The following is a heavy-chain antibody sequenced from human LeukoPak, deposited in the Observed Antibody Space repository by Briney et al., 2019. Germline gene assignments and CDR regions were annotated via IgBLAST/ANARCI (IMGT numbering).Heavy chain of an antibody. CDR3: ARDPTPPRYCSGGSCSTFDY. J-gene: IGHJ4*02. CDR1: GFTFSSYW. V-gene: IGHV3-7*01. D-gene: IGHD2-15*01. Sequence: GGSLRLSCAASGFTFSSYWMSWVRQAPGKGLEWVANIKQDGSEKYYVDSVKGRFTISRDNAKNSLYLQMNSPRAEDTAVYYCARDPTPPRYCSGGSCSTFDYWGQGTLVTVSS. CDR2: IKQDGSEK.